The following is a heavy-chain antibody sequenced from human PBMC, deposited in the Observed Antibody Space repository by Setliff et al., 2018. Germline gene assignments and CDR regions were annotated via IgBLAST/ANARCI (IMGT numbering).Heavy chain of an antibody. J-gene: IGHJ4*02. CDR1: GFSFTSFG. Sequence: ASVKVSCKTSGFSFTSFGFSWVRQAPGQGLEWMGSISGYTGETNYAQKFQARVTMTTDTSTNTAYMELRSLRTDDTAIYYCARGPPEFVVAPAEGKFDYWGQGTLVTVSS. CDR2: ISGYTGET. CDR3: ARGPPEFVVAPAEGKFDY. D-gene: IGHD2-15*01. V-gene: IGHV1-18*01.